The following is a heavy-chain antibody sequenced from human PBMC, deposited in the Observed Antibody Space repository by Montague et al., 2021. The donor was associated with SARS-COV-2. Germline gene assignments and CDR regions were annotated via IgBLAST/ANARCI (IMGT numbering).Heavy chain of an antibody. CDR3: ARQLPSYCATNKCYPYYLDG. J-gene: IGHJ6*03. V-gene: IGHV4-39*01. CDR2: ISYTGRT. Sequence: SETLSLTCTVSGGSISSPDYYWGWIRQSPGKGLEWIGSISYTGRTYYNPSLRSRVSFSMGTSKNHFSLSLSSVTVADTAVYFCARQLPSYCATNKCYPYYLDGWGQGATVTVSS. D-gene: IGHD2-8*01. CDR1: GGSISSPDYY.